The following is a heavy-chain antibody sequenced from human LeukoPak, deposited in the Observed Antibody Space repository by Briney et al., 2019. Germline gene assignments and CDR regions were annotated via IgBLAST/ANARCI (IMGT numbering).Heavy chain of an antibody. V-gene: IGHV4-4*07. CDR3: ARDQYYYGSGSYLDY. Sequence: SETLSLTCTVSGGSISSYYWSWIRQPAGKGLEWIGRIYTSGSTNYNPSLKSRVTMSVDTSKNQFSLKLSSVTAADTAVYYCARDQYYYGSGSYLDYWGQGTLVTVSS. CDR2: IYTSGST. CDR1: GGSISSYY. D-gene: IGHD3-10*01. J-gene: IGHJ4*02.